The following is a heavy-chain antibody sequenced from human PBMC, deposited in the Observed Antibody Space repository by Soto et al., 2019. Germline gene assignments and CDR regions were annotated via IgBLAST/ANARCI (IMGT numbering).Heavy chain of an antibody. V-gene: IGHV4-59*01. J-gene: IGHJ4*02. CDR1: GGSISSYY. D-gene: IGHD4-17*01. CDR3: ARGRRGYGDYDGVFDY. CDR2: IYYSGST. Sequence: SETLSLTCTVSGGSISSYYWSWIRQPPGKGLEWIGYIYYSGSTNYNPSLKSRVTISVDTSKNQFSLKLSSVTAADTAVYYCARGRRGYGDYDGVFDYWGQGTLVTVSS.